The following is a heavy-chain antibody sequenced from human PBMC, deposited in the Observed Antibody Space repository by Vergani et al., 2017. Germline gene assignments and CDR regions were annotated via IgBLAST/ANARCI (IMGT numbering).Heavy chain of an antibody. J-gene: IGHJ4*02. CDR1: GFTFSSYA. CDR2: ISYDGSNN. Sequence: QVQLVESGGGVVQPGRSLRLSCAASGFTFSSYAMHWVRQAPGKGLEWVAVISYDGSNNYYADSVKGRFTISRDNSKNTLYLQMNSLRAEDTAVYYCARDLTYYYDSSGYVWGQGTLVTVSS. D-gene: IGHD3-22*01. V-gene: IGHV3-30*01. CDR3: ARDLTYYYDSSGYV.